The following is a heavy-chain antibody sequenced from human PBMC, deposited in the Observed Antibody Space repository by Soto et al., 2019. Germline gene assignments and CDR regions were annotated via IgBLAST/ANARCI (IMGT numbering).Heavy chain of an antibody. CDR3: ARLGAYYQSLDP. Sequence: LETLSLTCTVSGGSSSIGTDYWGWIRQAPGKGLEWIGNIHYSGSTYYNPSLKSRVTISVDTSKNQFSLKLSSVTAADTAVYYCARLGAYYQSLDPWGPGILVTVSS. CDR2: IHYSGST. CDR1: GGSSSIGTDY. V-gene: IGHV4-39*07. D-gene: IGHD2-21*01. J-gene: IGHJ5*02.